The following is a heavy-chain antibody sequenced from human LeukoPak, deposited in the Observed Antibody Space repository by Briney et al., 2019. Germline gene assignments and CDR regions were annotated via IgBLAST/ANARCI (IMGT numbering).Heavy chain of an antibody. J-gene: IGHJ4*02. CDR3: ARNVGEMATTVLFDY. D-gene: IGHD5-24*01. CDR1: GYTFTGYY. CDR2: INPNSGGT. V-gene: IGHV1-2*06. Sequence: ASVKVSCKASGYTFTGYYMHWVRQAPGQGLEWMGRINPNSGGTNYAQKFQGRVTMTRDTSISTAYMELSRLRSDDTAVYCCARNVGEMATTVLFDYWGQGTLVTVSS.